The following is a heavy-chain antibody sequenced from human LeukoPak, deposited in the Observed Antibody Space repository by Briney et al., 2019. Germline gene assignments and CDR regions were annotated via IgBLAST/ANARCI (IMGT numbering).Heavy chain of an antibody. D-gene: IGHD3-10*01. CDR2: ISSSSSYI. CDR1: GFTFSSYR. CDR3: GKGGSGMAGQFDY. V-gene: IGHV3-21*01. J-gene: IGHJ4*03. Sequence: GGSLRLSCAASGFTFSSYRMNWVRRAPGKGLEWVSSISSSSSYIYYADSVKGRFTISRDNAKNSLYLQMNSLRAEDTAVYYCGKGGSGMAGQFDYWGQGTLVTVSS.